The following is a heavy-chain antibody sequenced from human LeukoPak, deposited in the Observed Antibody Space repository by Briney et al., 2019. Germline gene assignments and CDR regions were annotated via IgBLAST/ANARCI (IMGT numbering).Heavy chain of an antibody. D-gene: IGHD3-22*01. J-gene: IGHJ3*02. CDR1: VYTVSNDY. V-gene: IGHV3-66*01. CDR2: LYSGGDT. CDR3: TRVPGGRYYDSSGYPRQGAFDI. Sequence: GVSLRLSCAASVYTVSNDYINWVPQPPGKVLVWVSILYSGGDTSYAVSVKGRFSISRDNSKNTVYLQMNSLRDDDTAIYYCTRVPGGRYYDSSGYPRQGAFDIWGQGTMVAVSS.